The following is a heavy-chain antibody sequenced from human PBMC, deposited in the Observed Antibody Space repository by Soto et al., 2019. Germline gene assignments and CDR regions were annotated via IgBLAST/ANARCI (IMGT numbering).Heavy chain of an antibody. CDR2: TYYRSKWFH. CDR3: ARGNALDV. CDR1: GDSVSSDITS. D-gene: IGHD3-10*01. V-gene: IGHV6-1*01. Sequence: QTLSLTCAISGDSVSSDITSWNWIRQSPSRGLEWLGRTYYRSKWFHDYAASVKSRITINPDTSKNQFSLELNSMTPEDTAVYYCARGNALDVWGQGTVVTV. J-gene: IGHJ3*01.